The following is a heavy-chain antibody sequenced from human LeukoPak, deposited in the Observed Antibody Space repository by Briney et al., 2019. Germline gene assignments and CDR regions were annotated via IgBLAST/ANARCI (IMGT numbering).Heavy chain of an antibody. CDR1: GFTFTTYW. V-gene: IGHV3-7*01. CDR2: IKQDGSEK. Sequence: GGSLRLSCAASGFTFTTYWMAWVRQAPGRGLEWVANIKQDGSEKYYVDSVKGRFTISRDNANNSLSLQMNNLRAEDTAVYYCVKIARAVSDYWGQGTLVTVSS. CDR3: VKIARAVSDY. J-gene: IGHJ4*02. D-gene: IGHD6-13*01.